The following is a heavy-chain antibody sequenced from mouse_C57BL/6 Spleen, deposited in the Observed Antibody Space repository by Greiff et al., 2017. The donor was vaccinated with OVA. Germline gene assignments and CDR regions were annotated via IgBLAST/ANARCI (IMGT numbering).Heavy chain of an antibody. CDR3: ARDGTGTWCAY. Sequence: DVMLVESGGGLVKPGGSLKLSCAASGFTFSSYAMSWVRQTPEKRLEWVATISDGGSYTYYPDNVKGRFTISRDNAKNNLYLQMSHLKSEDTAMYYCARDGTGTWCAYWGKGTLVTVSA. D-gene: IGHD4-1*01. CDR1: GFTFSSYA. V-gene: IGHV5-4*01. CDR2: ISDGGSYT. J-gene: IGHJ3*01.